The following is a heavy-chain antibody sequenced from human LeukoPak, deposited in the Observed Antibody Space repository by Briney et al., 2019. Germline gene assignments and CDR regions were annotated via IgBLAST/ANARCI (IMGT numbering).Heavy chain of an antibody. CDR1: GGSITSSNYY. Sequence: SETLSLTCTVSGGSITSSNYYWGWIRQPPEKGLEWIGNVYYSGSTYYSPSLKSRVTISVDTSKIQFSLRLSSVTAADTAVYYCARVGVFGVVSDSWGQGILVTVSS. CDR2: VYYSGST. V-gene: IGHV4-39*01. J-gene: IGHJ4*02. CDR3: ARVGVFGVVSDS. D-gene: IGHD3-3*01.